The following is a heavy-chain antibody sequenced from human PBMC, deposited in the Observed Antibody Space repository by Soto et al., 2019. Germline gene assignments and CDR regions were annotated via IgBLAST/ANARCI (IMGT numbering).Heavy chain of an antibody. D-gene: IGHD3-22*01. CDR1: GYTLTELS. CDR3: AGGYYDSSGYSEPYYFDC. Sequence: QVQLVQSGAEVKKPGASVKVSCKVSGYTLTELSMHWVRQAPGKGLEWMGGFDPEDGETIYAQKFQGRVTMTEDTSTDTAYMELSSLRSEDTAVYYCAGGYYDSSGYSEPYYFDCWGQGTLVTVSS. CDR2: FDPEDGET. J-gene: IGHJ4*02. V-gene: IGHV1-24*01.